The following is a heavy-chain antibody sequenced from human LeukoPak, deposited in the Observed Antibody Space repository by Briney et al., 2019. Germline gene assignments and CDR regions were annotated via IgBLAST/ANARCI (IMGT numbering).Heavy chain of an antibody. Sequence: GGSLRLSCAASGFTFSSYSMDWVRQAPGKGLEWLANIKEDGSKKYYVDSVKGRFTISRDNAKNSLYLQMDSLRAEDTAVYYCARDPGRQYSSIADVWGQGTTVTVSS. V-gene: IGHV3-7*03. CDR3: ARDPGRQYSSIADV. D-gene: IGHD6-19*01. CDR2: IKEDGSKK. CDR1: GFTFSSYS. J-gene: IGHJ6*02.